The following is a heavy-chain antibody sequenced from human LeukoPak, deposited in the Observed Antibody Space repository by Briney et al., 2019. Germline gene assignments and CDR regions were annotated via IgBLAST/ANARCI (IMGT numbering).Heavy chain of an antibody. V-gene: IGHV4-38-2*01. D-gene: IGHD1-1*01. J-gene: IGHJ2*01. CDR1: GYSISSGYN. Sequence: SETLCLTCAVSGYSISSGYNWGWIRQPPGKGLGGIGSICHSGSTYYNPSPKSRVTISVDTSKNQFSLKLSSVTAADTAVYYCARSKLQLERWSWYFDLWGRGTLVTVSS. CDR3: ARSKLQLERWSWYFDL. CDR2: ICHSGST.